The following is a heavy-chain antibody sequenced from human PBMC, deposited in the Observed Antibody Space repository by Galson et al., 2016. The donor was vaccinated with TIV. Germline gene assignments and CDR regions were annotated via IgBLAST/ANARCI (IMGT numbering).Heavy chain of an antibody. CDR1: GFTFSSHA. D-gene: IGHD1-26*01. V-gene: IGHV3-23*01. CDR3: AKFSGAYSRNYFFDY. J-gene: IGHJ4*02. CDR2: FSSSGRST. Sequence: SLRLSCAASGFTFSSHAMAWVRQAPGKGLEWVSTFSSSGRSTYYADSVMGRFTISRDNSKNTLYLEMNGLRAEDTAVYYCAKFSGAYSRNYFFDYWGPGTLVTVSS.